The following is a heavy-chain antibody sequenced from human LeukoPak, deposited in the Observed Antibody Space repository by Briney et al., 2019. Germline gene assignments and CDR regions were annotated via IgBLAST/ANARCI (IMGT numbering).Heavy chain of an antibody. J-gene: IGHJ4*02. D-gene: IGHD5-18*01. CDR1: GGSLSSSNW. CDR3: ASRIQLWAPFDY. V-gene: IGHV4-4*02. Sequence: SGTLSLTCAVSGGSLSSSNWWSWVRQPPEKGLEWIGEIYHSGSTNYNPSLKSRVTISVDTSKNQFSLKLSSVTAADTAVYYCASRIQLWAPFDYWGQGTLVTVSS. CDR2: IYHSGST.